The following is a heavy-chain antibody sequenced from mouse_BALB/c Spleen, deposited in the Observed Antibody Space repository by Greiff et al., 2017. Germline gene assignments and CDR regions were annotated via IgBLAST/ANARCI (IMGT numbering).Heavy chain of an antibody. Sequence: EVQLVESGGGLVQPGGSLKLSCAASGFDFSRYWMSWVRQAPGKGLEWIGEINPDSSTINYTPSLKDKFIISRDNAKNTLYLQMSKVRSEDTALYYCARHYYGYGAMDYWGQGTSVTVSS. CDR1: GFDFSRYW. D-gene: IGHD1-2*01. CDR3: ARHYYGYGAMDY. CDR2: INPDSSTI. J-gene: IGHJ4*01. V-gene: IGHV4-1*02.